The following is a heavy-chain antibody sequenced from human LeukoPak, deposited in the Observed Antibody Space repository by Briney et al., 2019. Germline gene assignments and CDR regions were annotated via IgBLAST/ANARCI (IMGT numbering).Heavy chain of an antibody. CDR1: GYTFTSYY. V-gene: IGHV1-46*01. J-gene: IGHJ4*02. D-gene: IGHD3-22*01. CDR2: INPSGGST. CDR3: ARDTHYYYDSSGYYLFDY. Sequence: ASVKVSCKASGYTFTSYYMHWVRQAPGQGLEWMGIINPSGGSTSYAQKFQGRVTMTRDMSTSTVYMELSSLRSEDTAVYYCARDTHYYYDSSGYYLFDYWGQGTLVTVSS.